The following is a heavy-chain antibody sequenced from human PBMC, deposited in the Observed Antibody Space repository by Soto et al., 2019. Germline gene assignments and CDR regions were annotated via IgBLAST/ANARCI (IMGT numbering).Heavy chain of an antibody. CDR1: GDSISSDNW. D-gene: IGHD6-13*01. CDR2: IHHSGST. J-gene: IGHJ4*02. CDR3: ARDQGSHPGD. Sequence: QVQLQESGPGLVRPSGTVSLTCAVSGDSISSDNWWSWVRQPPGKALEWIGEIHHSGSTNYNPSLKSRVTMSVVPSKDLFSLTLNSVTAADTAFYYCARDQGSHPGDWGQGTLVSVSS. V-gene: IGHV4-4*02.